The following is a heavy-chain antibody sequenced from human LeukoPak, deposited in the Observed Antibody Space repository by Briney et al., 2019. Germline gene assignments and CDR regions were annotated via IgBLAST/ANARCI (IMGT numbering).Heavy chain of an antibody. V-gene: IGHV3-33*01. CDR2: IWHDGSNK. CDR3: ARAAERNYDFWSGYSLNFYYYGMDV. CDR1: GFTFSKNG. Sequence: QTGGSLRLSCAASGFTFSKNGMHWVRQAPGKGLEWVAVIWHDGSNKYYADSMKGRFTISRDNSKNTLYLQMNSLGVEDTAVYYCARAAERNYDFWSGYSLNFYYYGMDVWGQGTTVTVSS. D-gene: IGHD3-3*01. J-gene: IGHJ6*02.